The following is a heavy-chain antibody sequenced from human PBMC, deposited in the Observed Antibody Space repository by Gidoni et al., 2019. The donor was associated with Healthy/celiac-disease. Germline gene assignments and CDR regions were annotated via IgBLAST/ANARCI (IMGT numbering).Heavy chain of an antibody. Sequence: EVQLLESGGGLVQPGGSLRLSCAASGFPFSSYAMSWVRQATGKGLEWVSAIIGSGGSTYYADSVKGRFTISRDNSKNTLYLQMNSLRAEDTAVYYCAKNPPYCSGGSCYSFYFDYWGQGTLVTVSS. CDR2: IIGSGGST. V-gene: IGHV3-23*01. CDR3: AKNPPYCSGGSCYSFYFDY. D-gene: IGHD2-15*01. CDR1: GFPFSSYA. J-gene: IGHJ4*02.